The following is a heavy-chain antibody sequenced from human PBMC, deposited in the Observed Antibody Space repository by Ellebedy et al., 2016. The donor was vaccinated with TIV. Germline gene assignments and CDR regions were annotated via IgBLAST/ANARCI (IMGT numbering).Heavy chain of an antibody. J-gene: IGHJ4*02. Sequence: GSLRLXXTVSGGSISSSSYYWSWIRQPPGKGLEWIGEINHSGSTNYNPSLKSRVTISVDTSKNQFSLKLSSVTAADTAVYYCARLLIAVAGKEEYFDYWGQGTLVTVSS. CDR2: INHSGST. V-gene: IGHV4-39*01. D-gene: IGHD6-19*01. CDR1: GGSISSSSYY. CDR3: ARLLIAVAGKEEYFDY.